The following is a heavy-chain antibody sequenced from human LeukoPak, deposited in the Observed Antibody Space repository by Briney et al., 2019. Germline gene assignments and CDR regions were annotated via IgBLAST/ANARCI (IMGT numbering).Heavy chain of an antibody. V-gene: IGHV3-48*03. CDR1: GFTLSSFE. D-gene: IGHD3-10*01. CDR3: ARVRSGRAVGHSPDFDF. J-gene: IGHJ4*02. Sequence: GGSLRLSCAASGFTLSSFEMNWVRQALGEGLEWVSHISSGGTTIYYAGSVKGRFTVSRDNAKNSLYLQMHSLLAEDTAVYYCARVRSGRAVGHSPDFDFWGQGTLVTVSS. CDR2: ISSGGTTI.